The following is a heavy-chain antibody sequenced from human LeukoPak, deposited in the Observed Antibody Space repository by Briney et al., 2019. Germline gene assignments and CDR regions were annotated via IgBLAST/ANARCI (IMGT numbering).Heavy chain of an antibody. CDR1: NYTFSDYD. CDR3: AREDDRSFGAYDC. CDR2: VSKYTGDA. Sequence: ASVRVSCKASNYTFSDYDVTWVRQAPGQGLEWMGWVSKYTGDADYAPKFQGRVSMTTDTSTRTAYMELRSLRPDDTAVYFCAREDDRSFGAYDCWGQGTLVTVS. D-gene: IGHD4-17*01. J-gene: IGHJ4*02. V-gene: IGHV1-18*01.